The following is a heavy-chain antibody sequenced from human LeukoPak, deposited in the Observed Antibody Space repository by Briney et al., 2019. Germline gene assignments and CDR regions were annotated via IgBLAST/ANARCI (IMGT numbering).Heavy chain of an antibody. V-gene: IGHV4-34*01. CDR3: ASGYTSKGIYSDY. CDR1: GGSFSGYY. J-gene: IGHJ4*02. D-gene: IGHD4-11*01. CDR2: INHSGST. Sequence: SETLSLTCAVYGGSFSGYYWSWIRQPPGKGLEWIGEINHSGSTNYNPSLKSRVTISVDTSKNQFSLKLSSVTAADTAVYYCASGYTSKGIYSDYWGQGTLVTVSS.